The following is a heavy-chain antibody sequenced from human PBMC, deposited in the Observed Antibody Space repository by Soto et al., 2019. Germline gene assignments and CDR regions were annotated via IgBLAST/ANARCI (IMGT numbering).Heavy chain of an antibody. CDR1: GESTSSSSYY. CDR3: ARQRTTVVTQAYFDH. CDR2: IYYSGRT. V-gene: IGHV4-39*01. Sequence: XETLSLTCIVAGESTSSSSYYWGWIRQPPGKGLEWIGSIYYSGRTYYNPSFKGRVTISIDTSKNQFSLKLSSVTATDTAVYYCARQRTTVVTQAYFDHWGQGALVTVSS. D-gene: IGHD2-21*02. J-gene: IGHJ4*02.